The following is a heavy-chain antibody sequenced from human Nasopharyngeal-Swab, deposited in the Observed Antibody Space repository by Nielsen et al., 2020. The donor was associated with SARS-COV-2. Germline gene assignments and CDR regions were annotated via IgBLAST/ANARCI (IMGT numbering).Heavy chain of an antibody. CDR1: GYTLTVLP. CDR3: ASEGSGVFGVVIYAFDL. Sequence: ASVKVSCKVSGYTLTVLPIHWVRQAPGKGLEWVGTVVPEDGEPIYAQNFQGRVTMTEDTSTYTAYLELSSLRSEDTAVYYCASEGSGVFGVVIYAFDLWGPGTLVTVSS. CDR2: VVPEDGEP. D-gene: IGHD3-3*01. V-gene: IGHV1-24*01. J-gene: IGHJ3*01.